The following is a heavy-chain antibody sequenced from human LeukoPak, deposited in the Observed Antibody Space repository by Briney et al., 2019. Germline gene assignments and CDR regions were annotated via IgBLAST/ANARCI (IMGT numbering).Heavy chain of an antibody. J-gene: IGHJ4*02. CDR1: GFTFSSYW. Sequence: EGSLRLSCAASGFTFSSYWMHWVRQAPGKGLVWVSRINSDGSSTSYADSVKGRFTISRDNAKNTLYLQMNSLRAEDTAVYCCARDYGSGSYPDYWGQGTLVTVSS. V-gene: IGHV3-74*01. D-gene: IGHD3-10*01. CDR2: INSDGSST. CDR3: ARDYGSGSYPDY.